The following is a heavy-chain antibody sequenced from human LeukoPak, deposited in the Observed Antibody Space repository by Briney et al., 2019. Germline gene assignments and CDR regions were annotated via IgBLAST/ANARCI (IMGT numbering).Heavy chain of an antibody. Sequence: GGSLKLSCAASGFTFSGSDMHWVRQASGKGLEWVGRIRIKTNSYATEYAASVKGRFTISRDDSKNTAYLQMNSLKTEDTAVYYCTTLDFDYWGQGTLVTVSS. CDR2: IRIKTNSYAT. CDR3: TTLDFDY. J-gene: IGHJ4*02. CDR1: GFTFSGSD. V-gene: IGHV3-73*01.